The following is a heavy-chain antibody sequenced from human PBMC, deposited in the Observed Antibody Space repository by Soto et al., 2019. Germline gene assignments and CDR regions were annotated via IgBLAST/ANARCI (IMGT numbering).Heavy chain of an antibody. CDR3: ARDITIFGAVIVPRVFDL. J-gene: IGHJ4*02. CDR1: GGSFSGYY. CDR2: INHSGST. D-gene: IGHD3-3*01. V-gene: IGHV4-34*01. Sequence: LSVTCAVYGGSFSGYYWSWIRQPPGKGLEWIGEINHSGSTNYNPSLKSRVTISVDTSKNQFSLKLSSVTAADTAVYYCARDITIFGAVIVPRVFDLWGQGTRVTVSS.